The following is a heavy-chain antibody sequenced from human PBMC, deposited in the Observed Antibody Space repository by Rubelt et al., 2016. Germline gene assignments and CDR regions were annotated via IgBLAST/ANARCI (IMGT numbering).Heavy chain of an antibody. V-gene: IGHV1-24*01. J-gene: IGHJ2*01. D-gene: IGHD5-18*01. CDR1: GYTLTELS. CDR2: FDPEDGET. CDR3: ARSKDTAMVTDADWYFDL. Sequence: SGAEVMKPGASVKVSCKVSGYTLTELSMHWVRQAPGKGLEWMGGFDPEDGETIYAQKFQGRVTITRDTSASTAYMELSSLRSEATAVYYCARSKDTAMVTDADWYFDLWGRGTLVTVSS.